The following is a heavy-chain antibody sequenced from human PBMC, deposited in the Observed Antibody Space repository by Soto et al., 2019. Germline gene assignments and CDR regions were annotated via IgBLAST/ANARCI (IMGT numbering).Heavy chain of an antibody. D-gene: IGHD6-25*01. CDR2: ISSSNSYR. V-gene: IGHV3-21*01. J-gene: IGHJ4*02. CDR1: GFSLSSYS. Sequence: PGGSLRLSCAASGFSLSSYSMNWVRQAPGKGLEWLSSISSSNSYRNYADSVKGRFTISRDNAKNSLYLQMNSLRAEDTAVYYCARDLFSSGEYYFDYWGQGTLVTVSS. CDR3: ARDLFSSGEYYFDY.